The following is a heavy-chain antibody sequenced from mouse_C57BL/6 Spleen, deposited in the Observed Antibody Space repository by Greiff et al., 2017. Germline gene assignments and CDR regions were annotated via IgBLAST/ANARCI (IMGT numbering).Heavy chain of an antibody. CDR3: ARKEDGYEEFAY. V-gene: IGHV1-61*01. CDR2: IYPSDSET. J-gene: IGHJ3*01. CDR1: GYTFTSYW. Sequence: VQLQQPGAELVRPGSSVKLSCKASGYTFTSYWMDWVKQRPGQGLEWIGNIYPSDSETHYNQKFKDKATLTVDKSSSTAYMQLSSLTSEDSAVYYCARKEDGYEEFAYWGQGTLVTVSA. D-gene: IGHD2-2*01.